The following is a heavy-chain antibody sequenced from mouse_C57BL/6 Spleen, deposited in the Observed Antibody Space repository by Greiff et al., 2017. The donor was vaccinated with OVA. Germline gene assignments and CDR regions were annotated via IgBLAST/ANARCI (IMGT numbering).Heavy chain of an antibody. D-gene: IGHD1-1*01. CDR3: ARSVQVVTVYYYAMDY. V-gene: IGHV1-50*01. CDR2: IDPSDSYT. CDR1: GYTFTSYW. Sequence: QVQLQQPGAELVKPGASVKLSCKASGYTFTSYWMQWVKQRPGQGLEWIGEIDPSDSYTNYNQKFKGKATLTVDTSSSTAYMQLSSLTSEDSAVYYCARSVQVVTVYYYAMDYWGQGTSVTVSS. J-gene: IGHJ4*01.